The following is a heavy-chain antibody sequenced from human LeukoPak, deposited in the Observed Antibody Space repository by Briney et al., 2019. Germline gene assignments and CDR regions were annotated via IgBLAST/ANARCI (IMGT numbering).Heavy chain of an antibody. CDR2: ISWNSGSI. V-gene: IGHV3-9*01. D-gene: IGHD6-13*01. J-gene: IGHJ4*02. CDR3: AKDGPFRYSSSWYYFDY. CDR1: GFTFDDYA. Sequence: GGSLRLSCAASGFTFDDYAMHWVRQAPGKGLEWVSGISWNSGSIGYADSVKGRFTISRDNAKNSLYLQMNSLRAEDTALYYCAKDGPFRYSSSWYYFDYWGQGTLVTVSS.